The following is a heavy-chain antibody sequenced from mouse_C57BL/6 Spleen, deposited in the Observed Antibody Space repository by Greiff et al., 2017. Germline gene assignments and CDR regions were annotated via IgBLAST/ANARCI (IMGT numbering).Heavy chain of an antibody. CDR2: IYPGNSDT. CDR3: TTPYGNYEAWFAY. J-gene: IGHJ3*01. V-gene: IGHV1-5*01. CDR1: GYTFTSYW. D-gene: IGHD2-1*01. Sequence: VQLQQSGTVLARPGASVKLSCKTSGYTFTSYWMHWVKQRPGQGLEWIGAIYPGNSDTSYNQKFKGKAKLTAVTSASTAYMELSSLTNEDSAVYYCTTPYGNYEAWFAYWGQGTLVTVSA.